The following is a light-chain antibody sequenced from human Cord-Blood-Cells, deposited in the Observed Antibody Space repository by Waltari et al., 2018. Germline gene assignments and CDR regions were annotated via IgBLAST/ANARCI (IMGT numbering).Light chain of an antibody. CDR2: GAS. CDR3: QQYNNWPPWT. V-gene: IGKV3-15*01. Sequence: EIVMTQSPATLSVSPGERATLSCRASQSVSSNFSWYQQKPGRAPRLIIYGASTRATGIPARFSGSGSGTEFTLTISSLQSEDFAVYYCQQYNNWPPWTFGQGTKVEIK. CDR1: QSVSSN. J-gene: IGKJ1*01.